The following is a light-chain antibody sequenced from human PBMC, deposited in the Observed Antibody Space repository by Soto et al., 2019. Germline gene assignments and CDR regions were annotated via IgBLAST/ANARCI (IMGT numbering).Light chain of an antibody. Sequence: EIVMTQSPATLSVSPGERTTLSCRASQSVIGNLAWYQQKPGQAPRLLIYGASTRATGIPARFSGSGSGTEFTLTISSLQSEDFAVYYCQQYNNWPITFGQGTRLEIK. V-gene: IGKV3-15*01. CDR1: QSVIGN. CDR2: GAS. CDR3: QQYNNWPIT. J-gene: IGKJ5*01.